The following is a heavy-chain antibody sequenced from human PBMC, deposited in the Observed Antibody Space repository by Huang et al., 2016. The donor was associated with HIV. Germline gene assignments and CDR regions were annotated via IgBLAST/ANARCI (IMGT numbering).Heavy chain of an antibody. D-gene: IGHD3-10*01. J-gene: IGHJ3*02. V-gene: IGHV3-30*02. Sequence: QVQLVESGGGVVQPRGSLRLSCAVSGFTFSSYGMHWVRQAPGKGLEWVAFIRYDGMNKYYADSVRGRFTITRDNSKKTLYLQMNSLRAEDTAVYYCAKGSMANAFDIWGQGTMVTVSS. CDR3: AKGSMANAFDI. CDR1: GFTFSSYG. CDR2: IRYDGMNK.